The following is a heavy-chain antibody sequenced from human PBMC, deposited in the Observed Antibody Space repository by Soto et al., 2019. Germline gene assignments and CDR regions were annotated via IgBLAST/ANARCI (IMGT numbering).Heavy chain of an antibody. CDR1: GDSISSRSCY. J-gene: IGHJ4*02. CDR2: IYYSGST. D-gene: IGHD1-26*01. Sequence: PSETLSLTCTVTGDSISSRSCYWGWIRQPPGEGLEWIGSIYYSGSTYNNPSLRSRVSLSIDTSKDQFSLKLKSVTAADSALYFWARQRTSVGTQAYFDVWGQGSLVTVSS. CDR3: ARQRTSVGTQAYFDV. V-gene: IGHV4-39*01.